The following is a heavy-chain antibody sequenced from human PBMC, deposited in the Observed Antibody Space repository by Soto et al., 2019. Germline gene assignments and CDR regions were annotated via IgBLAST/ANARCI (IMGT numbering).Heavy chain of an antibody. V-gene: IGHV4-31*03. D-gene: IGHD3-3*01. J-gene: IGHJ4*02. CDR3: ARRATIFGVVIIAYYFDY. CDR2: IYYSGST. Sequence: LSLTCTVSGGSISSGGYYWSWIRQHPGKALEWIGYIYYSGSTYYNPSLKSRVTISVDTSKNQFSLKLSSVTAADTAVYYCARRATIFGVVIIAYYFDYWGQGTLVTVSS. CDR1: GGSISSGGYY.